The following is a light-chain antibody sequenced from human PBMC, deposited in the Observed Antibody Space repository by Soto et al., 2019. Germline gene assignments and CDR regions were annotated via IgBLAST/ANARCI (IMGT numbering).Light chain of an antibody. CDR2: EVN. CDR3: SSYSGSTYV. J-gene: IGLJ1*01. V-gene: IGLV2-8*01. CDR1: GSDVGDYNY. Sequence: QSALTQPPSASGYLGQSVTISCTGTGSDVGDYNYVSWYQQHPGKAPKLMLYEVNKRPSGVPDRFSGSKSGNTASLTVSGLQDDDEADYYCSSYSGSTYVFGTGTKLTVL.